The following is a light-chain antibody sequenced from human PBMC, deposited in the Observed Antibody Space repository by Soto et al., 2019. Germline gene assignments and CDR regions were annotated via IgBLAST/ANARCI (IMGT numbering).Light chain of an antibody. Sequence: QSVLTQPPSVSGAPGQRVTISCTGGSSNIGAGNDAQWYQQLPGTAPKLLIFGNNNRPSGVPDRFSGSKSGTSASLALSGLQAEYEADYYCQSYDSSLRGYVFGTGTKRTVL. V-gene: IGLV1-40*01. J-gene: IGLJ1*01. CDR1: SSNIGAGND. CDR3: QSYDSSLRGYV. CDR2: GNN.